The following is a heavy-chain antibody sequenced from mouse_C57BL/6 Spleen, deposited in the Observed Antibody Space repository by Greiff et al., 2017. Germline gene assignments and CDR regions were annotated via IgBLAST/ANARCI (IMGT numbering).Heavy chain of an antibody. Sequence: QVQLQQSGPELVKPGASVKISCKASGYAFSSSWMNWVKQRPGKGLEWIGRIYPGDGDTTYNGKFKGKATLTADKSSSTAYMQLSSLTSEDSAVYFCARRAMDYWGQGTSVTVSS. CDR2: IYPGDGDT. V-gene: IGHV1-82*01. J-gene: IGHJ4*01. CDR1: GYAFSSSW. CDR3: ARRAMDY.